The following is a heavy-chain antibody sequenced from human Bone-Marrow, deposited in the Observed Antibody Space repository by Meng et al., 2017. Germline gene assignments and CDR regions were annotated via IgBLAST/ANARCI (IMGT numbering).Heavy chain of an antibody. CDR1: GFSFSSYL. J-gene: IGHJ4*02. D-gene: IGHD1-1*01. CDR3: AREIGGTTPDY. CDR2: ISNDGSNT. Sequence: VQVWESGGGVVQPGRSLRLSCAASGFSFSSYLMHWVRQAPGKGLEWLAAISNDGSNTDYADSVKGRFTISRDNSKDTVFLQMNSLRIEDTAVYYCAREIGGTTPDYWGQGTLVTVSS. V-gene: IGHV3-30*01.